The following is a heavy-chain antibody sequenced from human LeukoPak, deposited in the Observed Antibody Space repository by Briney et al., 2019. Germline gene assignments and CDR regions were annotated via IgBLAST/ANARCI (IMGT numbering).Heavy chain of an antibody. V-gene: IGHV3-30*02. CDR2: IRYDGSNK. Sequence: GSLRLSCAASGFTFSSYGMHWVRQAPGKGLEWVAFIRYDGSNKYYADSVKGRFTISRDNSKNTLYLQMNSLRAEDTAVYYCAKDRRITIFGVVIIFDAFDIWGQGTMVTVSS. CDR3: AKDRRITIFGVVIIFDAFDI. D-gene: IGHD3-3*01. J-gene: IGHJ3*02. CDR1: GFTFSSYG.